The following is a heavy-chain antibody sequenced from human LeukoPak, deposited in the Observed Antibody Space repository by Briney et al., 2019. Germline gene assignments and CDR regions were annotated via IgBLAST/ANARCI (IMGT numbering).Heavy chain of an antibody. CDR3: AKDRSSYSSGWYFFDY. CDR1: GFTFSSYG. CDR2: IRYDGSNK. Sequence: GGSPRLSCAASGFTFSSYGMHWVRQAPGKGLEWVAFIRYDGSNKYYADSVKGRFTISRDNSKNTLYLQMNSLRAEDTAVYYCAKDRSSYSSGWYFFDYWGQGTLVTASS. V-gene: IGHV3-30*02. D-gene: IGHD6-19*01. J-gene: IGHJ4*02.